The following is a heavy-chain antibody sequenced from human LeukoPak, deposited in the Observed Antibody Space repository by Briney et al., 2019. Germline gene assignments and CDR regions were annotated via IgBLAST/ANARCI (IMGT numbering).Heavy chain of an antibody. J-gene: IGHJ6*03. V-gene: IGHV3-23*01. CDR2: ISGSGSST. D-gene: IGHD4-17*01. CDR3: AKGPTVPTRDYYSYYMDV. Sequence: GGSLRLSCAASGFTFSSYALSWVRQAPGKGLEWVSTISGSGSSTYYTDSVKGRFAISRDNSKNTPYLQMNTLRAEDTAVYYCAKGPTVPTRDYYSYYMDVWGKGTTFTVSS. CDR1: GFTFSSYA.